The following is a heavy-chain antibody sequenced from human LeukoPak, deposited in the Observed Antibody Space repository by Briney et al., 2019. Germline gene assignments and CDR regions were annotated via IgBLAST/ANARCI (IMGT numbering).Heavy chain of an antibody. CDR3: AKDDSYYYGSGSPLLDY. CDR1: GFPFSSYG. CDR2: ISGRGGNT. V-gene: IGHV3-23*01. J-gene: IGHJ4*02. D-gene: IGHD3-10*01. Sequence: GGTLTLLCAASGFPFSSYGIRWVRQAPGKGREWVSGISGRGGNTFYAHSEKGRFPISRENSENTLYLQMKSLRAEDTAVYYCAKDDSYYYGSGSPLLDYWGQGTLVTVSS.